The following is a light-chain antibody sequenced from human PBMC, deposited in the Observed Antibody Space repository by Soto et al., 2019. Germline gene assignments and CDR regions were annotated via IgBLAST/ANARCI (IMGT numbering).Light chain of an antibody. V-gene: IGKV3-20*01. CDR1: QSVSSNY. CDR2: GAS. CDR3: QQYGASPET. Sequence: EIVLTQSPGTLSLSPGERATLCCRASQSVSSNYLAWYQQKPGQAPRLLIFGASNRATGTPDRFSGSGSATDFTLTVSRLEPEDFAVYYCQQYGASPETFGPGTKVEIK. J-gene: IGKJ1*01.